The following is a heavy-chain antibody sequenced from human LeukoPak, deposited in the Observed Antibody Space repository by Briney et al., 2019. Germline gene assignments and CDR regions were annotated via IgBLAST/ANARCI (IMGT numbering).Heavy chain of an antibody. Sequence: SKTLSLTCTVSGGSISSSSYYWGWIRQPPGKGLEWIGSIYYSGSTYYNPSLKSRVTISVDTSKNQFSLKLSSVTAADTAVYYCARVVGQWLVMFDYWGQGTLVTVSS. CDR2: IYYSGST. CDR3: ARVVGQWLVMFDY. CDR1: GGSISSSSYY. J-gene: IGHJ4*02. D-gene: IGHD6-19*01. V-gene: IGHV4-39*07.